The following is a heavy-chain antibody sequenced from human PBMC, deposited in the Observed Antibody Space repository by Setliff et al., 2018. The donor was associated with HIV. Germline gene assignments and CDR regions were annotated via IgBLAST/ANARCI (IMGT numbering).Heavy chain of an antibody. CDR2: IYYSGST. D-gene: IGHD6-6*01. CDR3: ARSGSSSPYYFDY. J-gene: IGHJ4*02. CDR1: GGSISSGGYY. Sequence: SETLSLTCTVSGGSISSGGYYWSWIRQQPGKGLEWIGYIYYSGSTYYNPSLKSRITISVDTSKNQFSLRLSSVTAADTAVYYCARSGSSSPYYFDYWGQGTLVTVSS. V-gene: IGHV4-31*03.